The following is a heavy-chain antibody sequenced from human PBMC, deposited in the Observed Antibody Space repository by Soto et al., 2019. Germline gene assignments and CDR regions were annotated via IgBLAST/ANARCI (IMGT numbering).Heavy chain of an antibody. Sequence: QVQLVQSGAEVKRPGSSVTVSCKASGGTYSTYAISWVRQAPGQGLEWMGGIIPIFGSPYYAQKFQGRVTITADVSTSTCSMHLRSLRSEDTAMYYCARSLDTTMPFDYWGHGTLVTVSS. D-gene: IGHD5-18*01. CDR3: ARSLDTTMPFDY. V-gene: IGHV1-69*01. J-gene: IGHJ4*01. CDR2: IIPIFGSP. CDR1: GGTYSTYA.